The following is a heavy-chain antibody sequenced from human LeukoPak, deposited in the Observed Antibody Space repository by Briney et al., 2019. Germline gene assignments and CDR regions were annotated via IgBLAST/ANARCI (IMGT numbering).Heavy chain of an antibody. CDR2: ISGSGGST. V-gene: IGHV3-23*01. J-gene: IGHJ4*02. CDR3: AKASVVVVAAPHYYFDY. CDR1: GFTFSSYA. Sequence: GGSLRLSCAASGFTFSSYAMSWVRQAPGKGLEWVSAISGSGGSTYYADSVKGRFTISRDNSKNTLYLQMNSLRAEDTAVYYCAKASVVVVAAPHYYFDYWGQGTLVTVSS. D-gene: IGHD2-15*01.